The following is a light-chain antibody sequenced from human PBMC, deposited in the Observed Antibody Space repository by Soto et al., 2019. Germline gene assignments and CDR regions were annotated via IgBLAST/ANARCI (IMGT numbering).Light chain of an antibody. CDR3: QHRFNWPWT. V-gene: IGKV3-11*01. CDR2: DVS. CDR1: QSVMIY. J-gene: IGKJ1*01. Sequence: IVLTQSPSTLSLSPGERATLSCRASQSVMIYLAWYQQRTGQAHSLLIYDVSNRATGIQARFSGSGSGTDFTLTISRLEPEDFAVYYCQHRFNWPWTFGQGTKVDIK.